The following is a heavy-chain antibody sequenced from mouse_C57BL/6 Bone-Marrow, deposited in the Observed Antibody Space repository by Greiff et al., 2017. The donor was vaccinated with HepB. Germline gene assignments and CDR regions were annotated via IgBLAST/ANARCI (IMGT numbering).Heavy chain of an antibody. CDR2: ISSGSSTI. J-gene: IGHJ3*01. CDR1: GFTFSDYG. Sequence: EVQRVESGGGLVKPGGSLKLSCAASGFTFSDYGMHWVRQAPEKGLEWVAYISSGSSTIYYADTVKGRFTISRDNAKNTLFLQMTSLRSEDTAMYYCARIDSAWFAYWGQGTLVTVSA. CDR3: ARIDSAWFAY. D-gene: IGHD2-4*01. V-gene: IGHV5-17*01.